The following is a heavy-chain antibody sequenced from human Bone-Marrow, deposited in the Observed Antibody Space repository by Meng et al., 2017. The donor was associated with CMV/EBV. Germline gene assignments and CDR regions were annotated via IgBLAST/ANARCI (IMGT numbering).Heavy chain of an antibody. D-gene: IGHD3-10*01. CDR3: ARYGLRGFFDY. V-gene: IGHV1-8*01. Sequence: ASVKVSCKPSGYTFTNYDINWVRQATGQGLEWMGWMNPNSGNAGYAQKFQGRVTMTRNTSINTAYMGLSSLRSEDTAIYYCARYGLRGFFDYWGQGTLVTVSS. CDR2: MNPNSGNA. J-gene: IGHJ4*02. CDR1: GYTFTNYD.